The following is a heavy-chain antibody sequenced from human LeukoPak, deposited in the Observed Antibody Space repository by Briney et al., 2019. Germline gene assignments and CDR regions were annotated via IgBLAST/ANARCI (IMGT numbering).Heavy chain of an antibody. V-gene: IGHV4-59*08. D-gene: IGHD5-18*01. CDR1: GGSISSYY. CDR3: ARQRDRGYSYQIDY. Sequence: PSETLSLTCTVSGGSISSYYWSWIRQPPGKGLEWIGYIYYSGSTNYNPSLKSRVTISVDTSKNQFSLKLSSATAAGTAVYYCARQRDRGYSYQIDYWGQGTLVTVSS. J-gene: IGHJ4*02. CDR2: IYYSGST.